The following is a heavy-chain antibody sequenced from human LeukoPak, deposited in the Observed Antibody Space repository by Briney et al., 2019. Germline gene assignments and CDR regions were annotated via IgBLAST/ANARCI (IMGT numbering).Heavy chain of an antibody. CDR3: AKELFPTYGDPALGSDY. J-gene: IGHJ4*02. V-gene: IGHV3-30-3*01. CDR2: ISYDGSNK. D-gene: IGHD4-17*01. Sequence: PGRSLGLSCAASGFTFSSYAMHWVRQAPGKGLEWVAVISYDGSNKYYADSVKGQFTISRDNSKNTLYLQMNSLRAEDTAVYYCAKELFPTYGDPALGSDYWGQGTLVTVSS. CDR1: GFTFSSYA.